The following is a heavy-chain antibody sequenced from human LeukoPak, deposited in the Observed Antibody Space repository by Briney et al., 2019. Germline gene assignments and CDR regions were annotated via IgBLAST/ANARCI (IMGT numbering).Heavy chain of an antibody. D-gene: IGHD1-7*01. CDR3: ARGKRRYNWNYRWFDP. CDR2: MNPNSGNT. Sequence: ASVKVSCKASGYTFTSYDINWVRQATGQGLEWMGWMNPNSGNTGYAQKFQGRVTMTRNTSISTAYMELSSLRSEDTAVYYCARGKRRYNWNYRWFDPWGQGTLVTVSS. J-gene: IGHJ5*02. CDR1: GYTFTSYD. V-gene: IGHV1-8*01.